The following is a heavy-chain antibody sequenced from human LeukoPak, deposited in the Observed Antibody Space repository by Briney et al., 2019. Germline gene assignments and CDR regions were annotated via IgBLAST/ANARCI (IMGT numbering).Heavy chain of an antibody. CDR3: FAYYYGSGSSY. V-gene: IGHV1-46*01. J-gene: IGHJ4*02. Sequence: ASVKVSCKASGYTFTGYYMHWVRQAPGQGLEWMGIINPSGSSTSYAQKFQGRVTMTRDTSTSTVYMELSSLRSEDTAVYYCFAYYYGSGSSYWGQGTLVTVSS. CDR2: INPSGSST. D-gene: IGHD3-10*01. CDR1: GYTFTGYY.